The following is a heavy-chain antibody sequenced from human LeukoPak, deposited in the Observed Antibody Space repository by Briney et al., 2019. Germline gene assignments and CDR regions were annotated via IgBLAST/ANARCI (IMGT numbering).Heavy chain of an antibody. CDR1: GGTFSSYA. V-gene: IGHV1-69*13. Sequence: ASVKVSCKASGGTFSSYAISWVRRAPGQGLEWMGGIIPIFGTANYAQKFQGRVTITADESTSTAYMELSSLRSEDTAVYYCAREGVYYYGMDVWGQGTTVTVSS. CDR2: IIPIFGTA. CDR3: AREGVYYYGMDV. J-gene: IGHJ6*02.